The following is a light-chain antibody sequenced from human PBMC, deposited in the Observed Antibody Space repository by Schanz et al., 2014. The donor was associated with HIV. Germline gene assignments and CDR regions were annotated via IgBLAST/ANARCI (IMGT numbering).Light chain of an antibody. CDR3: QQYGNSPRT. V-gene: IGKV3-20*01. Sequence: IVLTQSPGTLSLSPGEGATLSCRASQSVSSSYLAWYQQKPGQAPRLLIFDASIRATGIPDRFSGSGSGTDFTLTISRLEPEDFAVYYCQQYGNSPRTFGQGTKVEI. J-gene: IGKJ1*01. CDR1: QSVSSSY. CDR2: DAS.